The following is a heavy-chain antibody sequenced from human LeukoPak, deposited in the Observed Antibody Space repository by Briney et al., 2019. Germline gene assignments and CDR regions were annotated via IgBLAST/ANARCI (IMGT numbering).Heavy chain of an antibody. CDR3: ARLYSGSPFDY. Sequence: SETLSLTCTVSGGSISSYYWSWIRQPPGKGLEWIGYIYYSGSTNYNPSLKSRVTISVDTSKNQLSLKLSSVTAADTAVYYCARLYSGSPFDYWGQGTLVTVSS. CDR2: IYYSGST. D-gene: IGHD1-26*01. CDR1: GGSISSYY. J-gene: IGHJ4*02. V-gene: IGHV4-59*01.